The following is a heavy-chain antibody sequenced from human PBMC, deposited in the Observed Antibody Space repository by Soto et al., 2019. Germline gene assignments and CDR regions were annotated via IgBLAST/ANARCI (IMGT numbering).Heavy chain of an antibody. J-gene: IGHJ4*02. Sequence: GGSLRLSCAASGFTFSNAWMNWVRQAPGKGLEWVGRIKSKTDGGTTDYAAPVKGRFTISRDDSKNTLYLPMNSLKTEDTAVYYCTTDRLVGAYFDYWGQGTLVTVSS. D-gene: IGHD1-26*01. V-gene: IGHV3-15*07. CDR3: TTDRLVGAYFDY. CDR2: IKSKTDGGTT. CDR1: GFTFSNAW.